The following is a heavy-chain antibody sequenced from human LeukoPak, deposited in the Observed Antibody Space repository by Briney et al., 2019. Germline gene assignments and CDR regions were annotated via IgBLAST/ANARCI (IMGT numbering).Heavy chain of an antibody. J-gene: IGHJ4*02. CDR1: GGTFSSYA. CDR3: ARDNQAVAGHFDY. V-gene: IGHV3-21*01. Sequence: ASVTVSCKASGGTFSSYAISWVRQAPGKGLEWVSSISSSSSYIYYADSVKGRFTISRDNAKNSLYLQMNSLRAEDTAVYYCARDNQAVAGHFDYWGQGTLVTVSS. CDR2: ISSSSSYI. D-gene: IGHD6-19*01.